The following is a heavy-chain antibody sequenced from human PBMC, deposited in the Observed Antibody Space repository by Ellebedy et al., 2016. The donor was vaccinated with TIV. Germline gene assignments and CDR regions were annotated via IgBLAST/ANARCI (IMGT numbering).Heavy chain of an antibody. V-gene: IGHV3-33*07. D-gene: IGHD4-23*01. CDR2: IWYDGSSK. CDR1: GNTFTRYW. Sequence: PGGSLRLSCTATGNTFTRYWMSWVRQAPGKGLEWVAVIWYDGSSKYYADSVKGRFTISRDNSQNMVYVQMNSLRAEDTAVYFCARGRGGSYGGNSGKFDIWGQGTMVTVPS. CDR3: ARGRGGSYGGNSGKFDI. J-gene: IGHJ3*02.